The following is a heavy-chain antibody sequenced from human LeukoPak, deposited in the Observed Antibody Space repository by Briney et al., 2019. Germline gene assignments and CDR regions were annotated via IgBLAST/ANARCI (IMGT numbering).Heavy chain of an antibody. J-gene: IGHJ5*02. D-gene: IGHD6-19*01. Sequence: ASVKVSCKASGYTFTGYYMHWVRQAPGQGLEWMGWINPNSGGTNYAQKFQGRVTMTRDTSISTAYMELSRLRSDDTAVYYCARVWPGVSGWYSNGHNWFDPWGQGTLVTVSS. CDR1: GYTFTGYY. CDR3: ARVWPGVSGWYSNGHNWFDP. CDR2: INPNSGGT. V-gene: IGHV1-2*02.